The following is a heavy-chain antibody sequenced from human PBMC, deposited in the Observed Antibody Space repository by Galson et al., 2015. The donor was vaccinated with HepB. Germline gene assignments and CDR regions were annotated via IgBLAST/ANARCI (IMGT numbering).Heavy chain of an antibody. Sequence: SLRLSCAASGFTFSTYAMTWVRQAPGKGLEWVSAMSCSGNSIYYADSVRGRFTISRENSKNTLYLQMNSLGVEDTAIYYCAKDLNNSWYETFDYWGQGTLVNVSS. D-gene: IGHD1/OR15-1a*01. CDR1: GFTFSTYA. V-gene: IGHV3-23*01. CDR3: AKDLNNSWYETFDY. CDR2: MSCSGNSI. J-gene: IGHJ4*02.